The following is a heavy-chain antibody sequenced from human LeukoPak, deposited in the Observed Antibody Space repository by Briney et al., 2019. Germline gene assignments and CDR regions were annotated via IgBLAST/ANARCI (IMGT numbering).Heavy chain of an antibody. CDR2: ISGSGGST. CDR1: GFTFSSYA. CDR3: AKDRITMIVVEAFDY. Sequence: GGSLRLSCAASGFTFSSYATTWVRQAPGKGLEWVSAISGSGGSTYYADSVKGRFTISRDNSKSTLYLQMNSLRAEDTAVYYCAKDRITMIVVEAFDYWGQGTLVTVSS. V-gene: IGHV3-23*01. J-gene: IGHJ4*02. D-gene: IGHD3-22*01.